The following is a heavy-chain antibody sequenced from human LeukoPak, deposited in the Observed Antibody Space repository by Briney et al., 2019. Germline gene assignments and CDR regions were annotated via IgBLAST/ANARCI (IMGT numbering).Heavy chain of an antibody. J-gene: IGHJ4*02. CDR1: GGSFSGYY. V-gene: IGHV4-34*01. CDR3: ARGAAVADYYFDY. Sequence: SETLSLTCAVYGGSFSGYYWSWIRQPPGKGLEWIGEINHSGSTNYNPSLKSRVTISVDTSKNQSSLKLSSVTAADTAVYYCARGAAVADYYFDYWGQGTLVTVSP. CDR2: INHSGST. D-gene: IGHD6-19*01.